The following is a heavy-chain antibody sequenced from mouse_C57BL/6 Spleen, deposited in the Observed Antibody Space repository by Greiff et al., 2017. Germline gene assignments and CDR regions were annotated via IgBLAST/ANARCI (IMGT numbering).Heavy chain of an antibody. V-gene: IGHV1-76*01. Sequence: QVQLQQSGAELVRPGDSVKLSCKASGYTFTDYYINWVKQRPGQGLEWIARIYPGSGNTYYNEKFKGKATLTAEKSSSTAYMQLSSLTSEDSAVYFCARWYDYDVGSLAYWGQGTLVTVSA. CDR3: ARWYDYDVGSLAY. CDR1: GYTFTDYY. CDR2: IYPGSGNT. D-gene: IGHD2-4*01. J-gene: IGHJ3*01.